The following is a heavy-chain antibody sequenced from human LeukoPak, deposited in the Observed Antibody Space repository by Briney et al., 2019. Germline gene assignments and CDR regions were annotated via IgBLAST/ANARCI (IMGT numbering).Heavy chain of an antibody. CDR3: ARIGFSQGVYYFDY. V-gene: IGHV4-59*01. CDR1: GGSISSYY. J-gene: IGHJ4*02. CDR2: IYYSGST. D-gene: IGHD2-8*01. Sequence: PSETLSLTCTVSGGSISSYYWSWIRQPPGKGLEWIGYIYYSGSTNYNPSLKSRVTISVDTSKNQFSLKLSSVTAADTAVYYCARIGFSQGVYYFDYWGQGTLVTVSS.